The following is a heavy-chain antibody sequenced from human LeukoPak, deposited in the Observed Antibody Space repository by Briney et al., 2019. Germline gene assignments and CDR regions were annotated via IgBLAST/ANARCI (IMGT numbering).Heavy chain of an antibody. J-gene: IGHJ3*02. V-gene: IGHV1-2*04. D-gene: IGHD6-13*01. CDR2: MNPNSGGT. CDR3: ARAPRLRWVGSTDAFDI. Sequence: ASVKVSCKASGYTFTGYYMHWVRQAPGQGLEWMGWMNPNSGGTNYAQKFQGWVTMTRDTSISTGYMELSRLRSDDTAVYYCARAPRLRWVGSTDAFDIWGQGTMVIVSS. CDR1: GYTFTGYY.